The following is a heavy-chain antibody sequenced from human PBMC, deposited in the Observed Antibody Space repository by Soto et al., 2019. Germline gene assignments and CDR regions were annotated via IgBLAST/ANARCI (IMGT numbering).Heavy chain of an antibody. J-gene: IGHJ4*02. CDR2: INAGNGNT. D-gene: IGHD3-22*01. V-gene: IGHV1-3*01. Sequence: GASVKVSCKASGYTCTSYAMHWVRQAPGQRLEWMGWINAGNGNTKYSQKFQGRVTITRDTSASTAYMELSSLRSEDTAVYYCARGSGYYYWDDYWGQGTLVTVSS. CDR1: GYTCTSYA. CDR3: ARGSGYYYWDDY.